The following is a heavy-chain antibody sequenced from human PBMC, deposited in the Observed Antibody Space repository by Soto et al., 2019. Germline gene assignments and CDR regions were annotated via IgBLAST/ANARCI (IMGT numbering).Heavy chain of an antibody. CDR1: GFTFSSYA. Sequence: EVQLLESGEGLVQPGGSLKLSCAASGFTFSSYAMSWVRQAPGKGLEWVSGIGGSGGNTYYADSVKGRFTISRDNSNKTLFLQMNGLRAEDTAEYYCARVVRYFGPPYGMDVWGQGTTVTVSS. CDR2: IGGSGGNT. D-gene: IGHD3-9*01. CDR3: ARVVRYFGPPYGMDV. V-gene: IGHV3-23*01. J-gene: IGHJ6*02.